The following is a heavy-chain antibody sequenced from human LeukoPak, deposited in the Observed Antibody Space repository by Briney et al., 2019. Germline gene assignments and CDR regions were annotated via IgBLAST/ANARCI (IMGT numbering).Heavy chain of an antibody. CDR1: GGTFSSYA. CDR2: IIPIFGTA. CDR3: ARGPKNGGFFDY. J-gene: IGHJ4*02. V-gene: IGHV1-69*13. Sequence: ASVTVSCTASGGTFSSYAISWVRQAPGQGLEWMGGIIPIFGTANYAQKFQGRVTITADESTSTAYMELSSLRSEDTAVYYCARGPKNGGFFDYWGQGTLVTVSS.